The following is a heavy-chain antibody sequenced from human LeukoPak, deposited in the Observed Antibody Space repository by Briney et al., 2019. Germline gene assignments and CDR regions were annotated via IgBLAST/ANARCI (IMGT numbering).Heavy chain of an antibody. CDR1: GFTFSSYG. CDR2: ISYDGSNK. D-gene: IGHD2-15*01. Sequence: PGRSLRLSCAASGFTFSSYGMHRVRQAPGKGLEWVAVISYDGSNKYYADSVKGRFTISRDNSKNTLYLQMNSLRAEDTAVYYCAKDRERYCSGGSCYLFDYWGQGTLVTVSS. V-gene: IGHV3-30*18. J-gene: IGHJ4*02. CDR3: AKDRERYCSGGSCYLFDY.